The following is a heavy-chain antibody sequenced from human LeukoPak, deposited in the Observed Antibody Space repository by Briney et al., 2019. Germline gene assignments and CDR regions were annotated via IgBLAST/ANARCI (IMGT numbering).Heavy chain of an antibody. CDR1: GFTFRSYW. Sequence: PGGSLRLSCAASGFTFRSYWMHWVRQAPGKGLEWVSRVIRDGSFTNYADSVKGRFTISRDNAKNTLYLQMSSLRAEDTAVYSCVRDGDDFNFDYWGQGSLVTVSS. J-gene: IGHJ4*02. D-gene: IGHD5-24*01. CDR3: VRDGDDFNFDY. CDR2: VIRDGSFT. V-gene: IGHV3-74*01.